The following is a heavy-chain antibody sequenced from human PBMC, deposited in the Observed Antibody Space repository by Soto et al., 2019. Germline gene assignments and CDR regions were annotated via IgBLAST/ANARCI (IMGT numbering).Heavy chain of an antibody. CDR1: GFSFSSYS. J-gene: IGHJ4*02. CDR2: IDSSSNT. Sequence: EAQLVESGGGLVQPGGSLRLSCVASGFSFSSYSMNWVRQAPGKGLEWVSYIDSSSNTYYADSVKGRFTISRDNAKNSLYLQMNSLRDEDTAVYYCASPFDYWGQGTLVTVSS. CDR3: ASPFDY. V-gene: IGHV3-48*02.